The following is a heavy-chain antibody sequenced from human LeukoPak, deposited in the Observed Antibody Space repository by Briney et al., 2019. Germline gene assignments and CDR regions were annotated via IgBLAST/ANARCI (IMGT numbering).Heavy chain of an antibody. J-gene: IGHJ3*02. CDR2: IYYSGST. Sequence: SETLSLTCTVSGGSISSYYWSWIRQPPGKGLEGIGYIYYSGSTNYNPSLKSRVTISVDTSKNQFSLKLSSVTAADTAVYYCARGRWSGPDAFDIWGQGTMVTVSS. CDR3: ARGRWSGPDAFDI. CDR1: GGSISSYY. D-gene: IGHD3-3*01. V-gene: IGHV4-59*01.